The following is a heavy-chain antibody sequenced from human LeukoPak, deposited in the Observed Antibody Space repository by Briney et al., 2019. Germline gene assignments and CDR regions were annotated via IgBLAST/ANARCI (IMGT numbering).Heavy chain of an antibody. J-gene: IGHJ4*02. CDR3: ARTRYYDSSGDYYEY. CDR2: INPNSGGT. V-gene: IGHV1-2*02. Sequence: ASVKVSCKASGYTFTGYFIHWVRQAPGQGLEWMGWINPNSGGTNYAQKFQGRVTMTRDTSISTAYMELSRLRSDDTAVYYCARTRYYDSSGDYYEYWGQGTLVTVSS. CDR1: GYTFTGYF. D-gene: IGHD3-22*01.